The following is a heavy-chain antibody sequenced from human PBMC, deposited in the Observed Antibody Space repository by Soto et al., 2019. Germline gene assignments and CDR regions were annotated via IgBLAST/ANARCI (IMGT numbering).Heavy chain of an antibody. Sequence: GGSLRLSCAASGFTFSSYAMSWVRQAPGKGLEWVSAISGSGGSTYYADPVKGRFTISRDNSKNTLYLQMNSLRAEDTAVYYCAKDFLAFLAEILTVCRFPYDFDYWGQGPLVTVSS. V-gene: IGHV3-23*01. CDR2: ISGSGGST. CDR1: GFTFSSYA. J-gene: IGHJ4*02. D-gene: IGHD3-9*01. CDR3: AKDFLAFLAEILTVCRFPYDFDY.